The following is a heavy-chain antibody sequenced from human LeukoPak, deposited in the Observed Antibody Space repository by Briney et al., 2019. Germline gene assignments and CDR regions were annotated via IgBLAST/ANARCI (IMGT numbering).Heavy chain of an antibody. CDR3: ARDDRFDGSGHYSAFDV. J-gene: IGHJ3*01. Sequence: GGSLRLSCAASGFTFSDYEMNWIRQTPGKGLEWVSYISRSGRIIYYADSVKGRFTISRDNAKNSLFLQMNSLRDEDTAVYYCARDDRFDGSGHYSAFDVWGQGTMVTVSS. CDR1: GFTFSDYE. CDR2: ISRSGRII. V-gene: IGHV3-48*03. D-gene: IGHD3-22*01.